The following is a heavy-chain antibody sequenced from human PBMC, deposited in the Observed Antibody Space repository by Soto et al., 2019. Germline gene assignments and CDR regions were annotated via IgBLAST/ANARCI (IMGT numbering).Heavy chain of an antibody. Sequence: EVQLVESGGGLVEPGGSLRLSCAASGFNFSNSWMHWVRQAPGKGLEWVGRIKSKTDGGTTDYAAPVKGRFIISRDDSTNSLYLKINSLEMEDTAVYYWSAVGVWSHGTTVTVTS. CDR2: IKSKTDGGTT. V-gene: IGHV3-15*07. CDR3: SAVGV. J-gene: IGHJ6*02. CDR1: GFNFSNSW.